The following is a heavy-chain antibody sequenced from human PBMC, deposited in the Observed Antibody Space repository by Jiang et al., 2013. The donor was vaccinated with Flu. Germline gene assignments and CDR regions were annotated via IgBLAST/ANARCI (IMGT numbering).Heavy chain of an antibody. Sequence: GPGLVKPSETLSLTCTVSGGSIYNYYWSWIRQPPGKGLEWIGYVHTSESSNFNPALKGRVSMSVDTSRNQFSLRLTSLTAADTAVYYCAKYLRDGYNYCIDPWGPGTLVTVSS. CDR2: VHTSESS. D-gene: IGHD5-24*01. J-gene: IGHJ5*02. CDR1: GGSIYNYY. V-gene: IGHV4-4*09. CDR3: AKYLRDGYNYCIDP.